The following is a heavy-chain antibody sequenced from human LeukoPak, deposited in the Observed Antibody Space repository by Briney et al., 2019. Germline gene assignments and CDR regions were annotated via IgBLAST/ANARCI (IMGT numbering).Heavy chain of an antibody. CDR3: ARDASLYDYISYMDV. CDR2: ISSRGTTI. CDR1: GFTFRDHY. J-gene: IGHJ6*02. D-gene: IGHD3-16*01. V-gene: IGHV3-11*01. Sequence: PGGSLRLSCAASGFTFRDHYMTWIRQSPGKGLEGVSSISSRGTTIYYADSVKGRFTISRDNAHNSLYLQMTSLRAEDTAVYYCARDASLYDYISYMDVWGQGTTVIVSS.